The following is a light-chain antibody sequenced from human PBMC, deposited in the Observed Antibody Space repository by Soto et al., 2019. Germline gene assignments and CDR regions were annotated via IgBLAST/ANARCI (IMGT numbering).Light chain of an antibody. V-gene: IGLV2-14*01. J-gene: IGLJ2*01. CDR3: SSYTSPTTI. CDR2: EVS. Sequence: QSALTQPASVSGSPGQSITISCTGTSSDVGRYDYVSWYQHHPGKAPKLMIYEVSSRPSGVSHRFSGSKSGNTASLTISGLQAEDEADYYCSSYTSPTTIFGGGTKLTVL. CDR1: SSDVGRYDY.